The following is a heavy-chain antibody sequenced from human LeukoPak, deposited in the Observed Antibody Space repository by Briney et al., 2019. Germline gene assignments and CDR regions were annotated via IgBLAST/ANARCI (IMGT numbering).Heavy chain of an antibody. CDR3: ASRGYSSSWYVLGY. J-gene: IGHJ4*02. Sequence: SETLSLTCTVSSGSITNYYWSWIRQPPGKGLEWIGFIYYSGNTNYNPSLKSRVTISVDTSKNQFSLKLSSVTAADTAVYYCASRGYSSSWYVLGYWGQGTLVTVSS. CDR1: SGSITNYY. D-gene: IGHD6-13*01. CDR2: IYYSGNT. V-gene: IGHV4-59*12.